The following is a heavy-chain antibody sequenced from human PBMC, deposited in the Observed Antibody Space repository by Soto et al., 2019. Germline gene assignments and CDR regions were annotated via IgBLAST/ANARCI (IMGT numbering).Heavy chain of an antibody. D-gene: IGHD1-26*01. V-gene: IGHV3-21*04. Sequence: GGSLRLSCAASGCTFSSYSMNWVRQAPGKGLEWVSSISSSSSYIYYADSVKGRFTISRDNAKNTLYLQMNSLRAEDTAVYYCAKKTKKIVGAHNDAFDIWGQGTMVTVS. J-gene: IGHJ3*02. CDR1: GCTFSSYS. CDR2: ISSSSSYI. CDR3: AKKTKKIVGAHNDAFDI.